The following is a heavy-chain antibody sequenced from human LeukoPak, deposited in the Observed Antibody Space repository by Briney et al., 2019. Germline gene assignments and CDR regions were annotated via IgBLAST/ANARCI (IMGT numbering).Heavy chain of an antibody. Sequence: ASVKVSCKASGYTFTGYYMHWVRQAPGQGLEWMGWINPNSGGTNYAQKFQGRVTMTRDTSISTAYMELSRLRSEDTAVYYCAHYYDSSGYYDAFDIWGQGTMVTVSS. CDR1: GYTFTGYY. V-gene: IGHV1-2*02. CDR2: INPNSGGT. D-gene: IGHD3-22*01. J-gene: IGHJ3*02. CDR3: AHYYDSSGYYDAFDI.